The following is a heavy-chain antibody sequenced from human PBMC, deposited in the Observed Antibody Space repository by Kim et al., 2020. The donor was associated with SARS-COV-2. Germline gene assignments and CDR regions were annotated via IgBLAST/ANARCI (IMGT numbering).Heavy chain of an antibody. CDR2: IYYSGST. CDR1: GGSISSYY. Sequence: SETLSLTCTVSGGSISSYYWSWIRQPPGKGLEWIGYIYYSGSTNYNPSLKSRVTISVDTSKNQFSLKLSSVTAADTAVYYCARGGAYYDFWSGYYTGGFDYWGQGTLVTVSS. J-gene: IGHJ4*02. CDR3: ARGGAYYDFWSGYYTGGFDY. D-gene: IGHD3-3*01. V-gene: IGHV4-59*01.